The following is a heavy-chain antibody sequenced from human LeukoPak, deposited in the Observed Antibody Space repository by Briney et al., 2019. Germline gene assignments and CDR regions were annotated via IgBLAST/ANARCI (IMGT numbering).Heavy chain of an antibody. CDR3: ARARIVGATIDFDY. Sequence: ASVKVSCKTSGGTFTSYAITWVRQAPGQGLEWMGKIIPISGTTNYAQKFQGRVTFTADESTSTVYMELSSLRSEDTAVYYCARARIVGATIDFDYWGQGTLVTVSS. J-gene: IGHJ4*02. V-gene: IGHV1-69*13. D-gene: IGHD1-26*01. CDR2: IIPISGTT. CDR1: GGTFTSYA.